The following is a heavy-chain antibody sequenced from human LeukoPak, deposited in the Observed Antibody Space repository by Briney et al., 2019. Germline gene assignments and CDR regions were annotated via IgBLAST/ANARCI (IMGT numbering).Heavy chain of an antibody. CDR1: GFTFSSYG. V-gene: IGHV3-30*02. CDR3: AKVTSSSWHLDY. D-gene: IGHD6-13*01. CDR2: IRYDGSNK. J-gene: IGHJ4*02. Sequence: PGGSLRLSCAASGFTFSSYGMHWVRQAPGKGLEWVAFIRYDGSNKYYADSVKGRFTISRDNSKNTLYLQMNSLRAEDTAVYYCAKVTSSSWHLDYWGQGTLVTVSS.